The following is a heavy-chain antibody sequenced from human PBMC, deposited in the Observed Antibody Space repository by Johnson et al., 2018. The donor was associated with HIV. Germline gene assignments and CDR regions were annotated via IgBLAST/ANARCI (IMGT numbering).Heavy chain of an antibody. Sequence: VQLVESGGGVVQPGRSLSLSCAASGFTFSSYAMHWVRQAPGMRLEWVAVISYDGNNKYYADSVKGRFTISRDNSKNTLYLQMNSLRVEDTAVYYCARAIDQGYSSGWSSDVYDIWGQGTMVTVSA. CDR2: ISYDGNNK. V-gene: IGHV3-30*04. D-gene: IGHD6-19*01. J-gene: IGHJ3*02. CDR1: GFTFSSYA. CDR3: ARAIDQGYSSGWSSDVYDI.